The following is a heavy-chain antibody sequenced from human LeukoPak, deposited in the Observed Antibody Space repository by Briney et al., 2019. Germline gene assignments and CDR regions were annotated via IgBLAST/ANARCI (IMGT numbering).Heavy chain of an antibody. Sequence: ASVKVSCKASGGTFISYAISWVRQAPGQGLEWMGGIIPIFGTANYAQKFQGRVTITADESTSTAYMELSSLRSEDTAVYYCARGVDTMVRGVPRGWFDPWGQGTLVTVSS. CDR1: GGTFISYA. CDR3: ARGVDTMVRGVPRGWFDP. D-gene: IGHD3-10*01. V-gene: IGHV1-69*13. J-gene: IGHJ5*02. CDR2: IIPIFGTA.